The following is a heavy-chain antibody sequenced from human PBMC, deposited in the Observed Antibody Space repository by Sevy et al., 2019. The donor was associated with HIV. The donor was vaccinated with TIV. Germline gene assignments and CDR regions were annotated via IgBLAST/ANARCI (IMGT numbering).Heavy chain of an antibody. Sequence: GGSLRLSCAASGFTFSTYAMSWVRQAPGKGLEWVSAISGSGGRTYYADSVKGRFTISRDNSKNTLYLQMNSLRAEDTAVYYCSKAGTYSVWGSFDIWGQGTMVTVSS. CDR2: ISGSGGRT. CDR3: SKAGTYSVWGSFDI. D-gene: IGHD3-16*01. V-gene: IGHV3-23*01. CDR1: GFTFSTYA. J-gene: IGHJ3*02.